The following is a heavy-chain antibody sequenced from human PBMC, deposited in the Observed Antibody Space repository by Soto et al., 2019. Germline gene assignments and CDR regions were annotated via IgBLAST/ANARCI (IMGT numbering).Heavy chain of an antibody. J-gene: IGHJ4*02. D-gene: IGHD2-15*01. CDR1: GGSISSGGYY. Sequence: QVQLQESGPGLVKPSQTLSLTCTVSGGSISSGGYYWSWIRQHPGKGLEWIGYIYYSGSTYYNPSRKSRVTISVDTSKNQFSLKLSSVTAADTAVYYCERGFDGRYGSGGSCYSGSPVDYWGQGTLVTVSS. CDR2: IYYSGST. CDR3: ERGFDGRYGSGGSCYSGSPVDY. V-gene: IGHV4-31*03.